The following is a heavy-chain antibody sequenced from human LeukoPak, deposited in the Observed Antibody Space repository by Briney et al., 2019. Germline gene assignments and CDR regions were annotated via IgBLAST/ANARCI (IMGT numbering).Heavy chain of an antibody. CDR2: TYYRSKWYN. D-gene: IGHD3-3*01. Sequence: SQTLSLTCAISGDSVSSDSAAWNWIRQSPSRGLEWLGRTYYRSKWYNDYAVSVKRRITINPDTSMHQFSLQLKSVTPEDTAVYYCARAWSLQPYFDYWGQGTLVTVSS. CDR3: ARAWSLQPYFDY. V-gene: IGHV6-1*01. CDR1: GDSVSSDSAA. J-gene: IGHJ4*02.